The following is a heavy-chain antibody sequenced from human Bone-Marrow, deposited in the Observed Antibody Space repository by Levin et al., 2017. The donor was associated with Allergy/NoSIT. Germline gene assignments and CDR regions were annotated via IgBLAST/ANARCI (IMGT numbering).Heavy chain of an antibody. CDR3: AKVGSNAARLDY. V-gene: IGHV4-59*01. CDR1: GDSISGNY. J-gene: IGHJ4*02. CDR2: IYYSGST. D-gene: IGHD2-2*01. Sequence: SETLSLTCTVSGDSISGNYWSWIRQPLGKGPEWIGYIYYSGSTNYNPSLKSGVTISVDTSKNQFFLNLRSVTAADTAVYYCAKVGSNAARLDYWGQGILVTVSS.